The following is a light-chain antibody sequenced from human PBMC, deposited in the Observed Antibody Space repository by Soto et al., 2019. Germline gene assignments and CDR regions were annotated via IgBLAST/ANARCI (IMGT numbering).Light chain of an antibody. Sequence: DIQTTQPPSTLSASVGDRVTITCRASQSVSIWLAWYQQKPGKAPRLLIYDAASLKTGVPSRFSGSGSGTNFTLTISSLQPDDFATYYCQYDSSFGQGTK. V-gene: IGKV1-5*01. CDR1: QSVSIW. CDR3: QYDSS. CDR2: DAA. J-gene: IGKJ2*01.